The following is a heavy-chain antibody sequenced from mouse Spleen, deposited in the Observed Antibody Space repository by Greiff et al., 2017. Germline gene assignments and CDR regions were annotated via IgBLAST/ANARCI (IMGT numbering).Heavy chain of an antibody. Sequence: EVQLQQSGPELVKPGASVKISCKASGYTFTDYYMNWVKQSHGKSLEWIGDINPNNGGTSYNQKFKGKATLTVDKSSSTAYMELRSLTSEDSAVYYCARGYYGSSEGFAYWGQGTLVTVSA. CDR2: INPNNGGT. CDR3: ARGYYGSSEGFAY. CDR1: GYTFTDYY. V-gene: IGHV1-26*01. J-gene: IGHJ3*01. D-gene: IGHD1-1*01.